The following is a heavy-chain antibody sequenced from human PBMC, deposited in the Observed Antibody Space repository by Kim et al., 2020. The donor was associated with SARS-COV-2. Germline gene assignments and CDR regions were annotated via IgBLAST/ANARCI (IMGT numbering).Heavy chain of an antibody. D-gene: IGHD3-10*01. Sequence: GGSLRLSCVASTFAVSTYYMSWVRQAPGKGLEWVSIIHSGGSASYADSVRGRFTISRDNSKNTLYLQMSSLRADDTAVYYCARGNSMVQGVINWFDPWGQGTLVTVSS. V-gene: IGHV3-53*01. CDR1: TFAVSTYY. J-gene: IGHJ5*02. CDR2: IHSGGSA. CDR3: ARGNSMVQGVINWFDP.